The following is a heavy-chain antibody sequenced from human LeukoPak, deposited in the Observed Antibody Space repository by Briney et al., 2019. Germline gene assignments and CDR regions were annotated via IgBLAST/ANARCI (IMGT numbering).Heavy chain of an antibody. V-gene: IGHV4-59*01. CDR1: GGSISSYY. Sequence: SETLSLTCTVPGGSISSYYWSWIRQPPGKGLEWTGYIYYSGSTNYNPSLKSRVTISVDTSKNQFSLKLSSVTAADTAVYYCARASGYYDSSGYITDWFDPWGQGTLVTVSS. J-gene: IGHJ5*02. D-gene: IGHD3-22*01. CDR3: ARASGYYDSSGYITDWFDP. CDR2: IYYSGST.